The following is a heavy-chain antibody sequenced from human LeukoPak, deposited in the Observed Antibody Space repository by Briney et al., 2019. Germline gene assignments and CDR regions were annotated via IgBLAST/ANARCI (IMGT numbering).Heavy chain of an antibody. CDR2: INPNSGGT. J-gene: IGHJ4*02. D-gene: IGHD2/OR15-2a*01. V-gene: IGHV1-2*02. CDR1: GYTFTGYY. Sequence: ASVKVSCKASGYTFTGYYMHWVRQAPGQGLEWMGWINPNSGGTKYAQKFQGRVTMTRDTSISTAYMDLSRLRSDDTAVYYCATDFYRGLQFDYWGQGTLVIVSS. CDR3: ATDFYRGLQFDY.